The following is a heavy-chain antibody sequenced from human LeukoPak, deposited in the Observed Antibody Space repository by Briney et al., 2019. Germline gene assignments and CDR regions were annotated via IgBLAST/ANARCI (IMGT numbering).Heavy chain of an antibody. Sequence: PSETLSLTCTVSGGSISSSSYYWGWIRQPPGKRLEWIGSIYYSGSTYYNPSLRSRVTISVDTSKNQLSLKLTSVTPADTAVYYCARKAAAGIPPLYNWFDPWGQGTLVTVSA. V-gene: IGHV4-39*07. D-gene: IGHD6-13*01. CDR1: GGSISSSSYY. CDR3: ARKAAAGIPPLYNWFDP. CDR2: IYYSGST. J-gene: IGHJ5*02.